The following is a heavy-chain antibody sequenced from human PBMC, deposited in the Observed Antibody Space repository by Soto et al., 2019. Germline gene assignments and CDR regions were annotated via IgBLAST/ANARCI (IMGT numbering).Heavy chain of an antibody. Sequence: EVQLVESGGGLVQPGGSLRLSCAASGFTFSSYWMNWVRQAPGKGLEWVANIKQDGSEKSYVDSVKGRFTISRDNAKNSLYLQMNSLRAEDTDMYYCAGWHWSDVAYWGQGTLVTVS. D-gene: IGHD1-1*01. CDR2: IKQDGSEK. J-gene: IGHJ4*02. V-gene: IGHV3-7*01. CDR3: AGWHWSDVAY. CDR1: GFTFSSYW.